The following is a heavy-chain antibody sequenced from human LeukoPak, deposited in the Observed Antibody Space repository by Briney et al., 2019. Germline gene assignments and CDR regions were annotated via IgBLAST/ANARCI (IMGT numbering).Heavy chain of an antibody. CDR2: IYTSGST. J-gene: IGHJ4*02. CDR1: GGSISSGSYY. CDR3: ARDSGYYSGVGFDY. V-gene: IGHV4-61*09. D-gene: IGHD5-12*01. Sequence: PSQTLSLTCTVSGGSISSGSYYWDWIRQPAGKGLEWIGHIYTSGSTKYNPSLKSRVTISVDTSKNQVSLKLSSVTAADTAVYYCARDSGYYSGVGFDYWGQGTLVTVSP.